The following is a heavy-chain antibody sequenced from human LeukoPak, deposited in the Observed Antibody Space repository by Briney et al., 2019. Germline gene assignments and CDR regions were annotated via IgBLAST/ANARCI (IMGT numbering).Heavy chain of an antibody. D-gene: IGHD3-16*01. J-gene: IGHJ4*02. CDR1: GYTFTSYY. CDR2: INPSGGST. V-gene: IGHV1-46*01. Sequence: ASVKVFCKASGYTFTSYYMHWVRQAPGQGLEWMGIINPSGGSTSYAQKLQGRVTMTRDTSTSTVYMELSSLRSEDTAVYYCARDIKPVTYYDYVWGSPIDYWGQGTLVTVSS. CDR3: ARDIKPVTYYDYVWGSPIDY.